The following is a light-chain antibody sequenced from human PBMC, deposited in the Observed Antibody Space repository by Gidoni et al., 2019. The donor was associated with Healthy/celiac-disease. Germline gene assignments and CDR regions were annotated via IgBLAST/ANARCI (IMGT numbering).Light chain of an antibody. V-gene: IGKV3-15*01. J-gene: IGKJ2*01. CDR3: QQYNNWPPYT. Sequence: ILLTQSPASLSVSPGERTTLSCRVSQIVTSNFACYQQKPGQAPRLLIYGAATRATGIPARFSGSGSGTEYTLTISSLQSEDFAVYYCQQYNNWPPYTFGQGTKLEIK. CDR1: QIVTSN. CDR2: GAA.